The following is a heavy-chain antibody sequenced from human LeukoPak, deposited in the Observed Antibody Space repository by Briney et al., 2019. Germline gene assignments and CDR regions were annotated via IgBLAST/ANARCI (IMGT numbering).Heavy chain of an antibody. CDR1: GITLSNYG. D-gene: IGHD3-22*01. CDR3: AKRGVVIRVILVGFHKEAYYFDS. J-gene: IGHJ4*02. V-gene: IGHV3-23*01. CDR2: ISDSGGST. Sequence: GGSLRLSCAVSGITLSNYGMSWVRQAPGKGLEWVAGISDSGGSTNYADSVKGRFTISRDNPKNTLYLQMNSLRAEDTAVYFCAKRGVVIRVILVGFHKEAYYFDSWGQGVLVTVSS.